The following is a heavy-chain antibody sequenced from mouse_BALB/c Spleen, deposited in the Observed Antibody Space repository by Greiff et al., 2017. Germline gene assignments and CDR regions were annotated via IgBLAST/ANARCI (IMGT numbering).Heavy chain of an antibody. D-gene: IGHD1-1*01. J-gene: IGHJ4*01. Sequence: QVQLQQSGAELVRPGTSVKISCKASGYTFTNYWLGWVKQRPGHGLEWIGDIYPGGGYTNYNEKFKGKATLTADTSSSTAYMQLSSLTSEDSAVYFCARNYGSSYVDYWGQGTSVTVSS. V-gene: IGHV1-63*02. CDR2: IYPGGGYT. CDR3: ARNYGSSYVDY. CDR1: GYTFTNYW.